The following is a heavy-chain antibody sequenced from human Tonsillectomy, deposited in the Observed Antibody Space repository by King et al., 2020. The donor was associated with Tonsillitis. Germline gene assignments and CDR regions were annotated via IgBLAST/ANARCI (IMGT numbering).Heavy chain of an antibody. Sequence: VQLVESGGGLVKPGGSLRLACAASGFTFSDYYMSWIRQAPGKGMEGISYINTRGSVIYYAESVRGRFTISRDNAKNSLYLQMNNLRAEDTAVYYCASDPPFDPWGQGTLVTVSS. J-gene: IGHJ5*02. V-gene: IGHV3-11*01. CDR1: GFTFSDYY. CDR2: INTRGSVI. CDR3: ASDPPFDP.